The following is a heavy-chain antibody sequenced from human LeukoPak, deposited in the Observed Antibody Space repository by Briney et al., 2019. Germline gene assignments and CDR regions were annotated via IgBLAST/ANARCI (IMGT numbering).Heavy chain of an antibody. CDR1: GYTFTGYY. CDR3: ARARFVVVPPAPYYYYYMDV. Sequence: VASVKVSCKASGYTFTGYYMHWVRQAPGQGLEWMGWINPNSGGTNYAQKFQGRVTMTRDTSISTAYMELSRLRSDDTAVYYCARARFVVVPPAPYYYYYMDVWGQGTLVTVSS. CDR2: INPNSGGT. J-gene: IGHJ6*03. V-gene: IGHV1-2*02. D-gene: IGHD2-2*01.